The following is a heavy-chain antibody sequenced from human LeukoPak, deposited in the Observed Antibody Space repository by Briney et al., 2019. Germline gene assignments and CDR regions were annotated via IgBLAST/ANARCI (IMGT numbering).Heavy chain of an antibody. CDR1: GFTFDDYG. V-gene: IGHV3-20*01. CDR2: INWNGDIT. D-gene: IGHD6-19*01. CDR3: ARDSKSWAGTFDY. J-gene: IGHJ4*02. Sequence: PGGSLRLSCAASGFTFDDYGTSWVRQAPGKGLEWVSDINWNGDITSYADSVKGRVAISRDNAKNSLYLQMNSLRAEDTALYHCARDSKSWAGTFDYWGQGTLVTVSS.